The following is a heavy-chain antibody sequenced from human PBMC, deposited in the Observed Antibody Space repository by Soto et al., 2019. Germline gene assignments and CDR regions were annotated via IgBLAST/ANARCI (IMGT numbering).Heavy chain of an antibody. CDR3: ARVEAVAGLYNYHGLDV. J-gene: IGHJ6*02. D-gene: IGHD6-19*01. CDR1: GGTFSNYA. Sequence: QVQLVQSGAEVKKPGSSVKVSCKVSGGTFSNYAIDWVRLAPGHGLEWMGGLVPIFGTTYYTQKFQGRATIMADDSTTTAYLEMSSLRSEDTAIYYCARVEAVAGLYNYHGLDVWGQGTAVTVSS. CDR2: LVPIFGTT. V-gene: IGHV1-69*12.